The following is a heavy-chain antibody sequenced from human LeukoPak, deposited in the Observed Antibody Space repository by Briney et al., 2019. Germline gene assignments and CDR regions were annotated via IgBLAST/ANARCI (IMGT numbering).Heavy chain of an antibody. CDR3: ARDPSKSSGWRAFFDY. CDR2: ISAYNGDT. CDR1: GYTFNNYG. Sequence: ASVKVSCKASGYTFNNYGISWVRQAPGRGLEWMGWISAYNGDTNYAQKFQGRVTMTTDTSTRTAYMEVRSLRSDDTAVYYCARDPSKSSGWRAFFDYWGQGILVTVSS. D-gene: IGHD6-19*01. J-gene: IGHJ4*02. V-gene: IGHV1-18*01.